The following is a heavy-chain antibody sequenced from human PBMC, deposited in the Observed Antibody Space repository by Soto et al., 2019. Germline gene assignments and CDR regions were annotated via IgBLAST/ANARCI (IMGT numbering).Heavy chain of an antibody. J-gene: IGHJ3*02. D-gene: IGHD3-22*01. CDR3: ARGLTDYYYDSSGYYHDAFDI. Sequence: QVQLVQSGAEVQKPGSSVKVSCKASGGTFSSYAISWVRQAPGQGLEWMGGIIPIFGTANYAQKFQGRVTITADESTSTAYMELSSLRSEDTAVYYCARGLTDYYYDSSGYYHDAFDIWGQGTMVTVSS. CDR1: GGTFSSYA. CDR2: IIPIFGTA. V-gene: IGHV1-69*01.